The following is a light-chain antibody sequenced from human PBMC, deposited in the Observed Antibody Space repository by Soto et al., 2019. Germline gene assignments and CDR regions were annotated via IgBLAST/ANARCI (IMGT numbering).Light chain of an antibody. CDR3: QQYNSYSRLT. V-gene: IGKV1-5*03. Sequence: DIQMTQSPSTLSASVGDRVTITCRASQSISSWLAWYQQKPGKAPKLLIYKASSLESRGPSRFSGGGSGTEFTLTISSLQPDDFAAFYCQQYNSYSRLTFGGGTKVEIK. J-gene: IGKJ4*01. CDR2: KAS. CDR1: QSISSW.